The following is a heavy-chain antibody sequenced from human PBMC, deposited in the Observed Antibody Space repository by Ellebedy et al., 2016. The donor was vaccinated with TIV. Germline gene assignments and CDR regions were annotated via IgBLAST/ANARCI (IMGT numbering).Heavy chain of an antibody. CDR2: AYYRYKWNY. CDR3: ASTARGGRYMDV. D-gene: IGHD5-12*01. J-gene: IGHJ6*03. V-gene: IGHV6-1*01. CDR1: GDSVSSNSAA. Sequence: SQTLSLTCXISGDSVSSNSAAWNWIRQSPSRGLEWLGRAYYRYKWNYDYAVSVQSRITINPDTSRNQFSLQLNSVTPEDTAVYYCASTARGGRYMDVWGKGTTVTVSS.